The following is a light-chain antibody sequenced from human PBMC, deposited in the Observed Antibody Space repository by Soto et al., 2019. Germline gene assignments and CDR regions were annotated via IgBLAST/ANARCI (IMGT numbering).Light chain of an antibody. CDR2: DAS. CDR1: QSVSSRY. J-gene: IGKJ4*01. V-gene: IGKV3D-20*02. Sequence: GLTPSPRTRALSPEEVATRCCRASQSVSSRYLAWYQLKPSQAPMLLIYDASNRATGIPAMFSGSRSRTYSIVISSRQYREAFALYYGQQRSHALTFGGGTKVDI. CDR3: QQRSHALT.